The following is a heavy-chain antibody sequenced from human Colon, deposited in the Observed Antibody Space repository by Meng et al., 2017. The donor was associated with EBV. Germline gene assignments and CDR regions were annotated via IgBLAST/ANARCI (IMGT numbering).Heavy chain of an antibody. CDR3: ARDTSTWGNKGLDH. J-gene: IGHJ4*02. Sequence: QLQPQESGSGLVKPSQTLSLTCVVSGDSVTNGGYSWSWIRQPPGKGLEWIGYIYHSGSTKYNPSLKSRVTISVDTSKNQFSLKLSSVTAADTAVYYCARDTSTWGNKGLDHWGQGILVTVSS. D-gene: IGHD7-27*01. CDR2: IYHSGST. CDR1: GDSVTNGGYS. V-gene: IGHV4-30-2*01.